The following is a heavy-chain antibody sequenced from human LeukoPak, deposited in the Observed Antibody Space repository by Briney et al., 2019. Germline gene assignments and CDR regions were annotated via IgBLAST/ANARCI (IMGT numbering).Heavy chain of an antibody. CDR2: IWYDGSNK. CDR1: GFTFRSHG. Sequence: GTSLRLSCAASGFTFRSHGMHWFRQAPGKGLEWVAFIWYDGSNKYYTDSVKGRFTISRDNSKNTLYLQMNSLRAEDTAVYYCEGDRATSYFDYWGQGALVTVSS. V-gene: IGHV3-33*01. CDR3: EGDRATSYFDY. D-gene: IGHD1-26*01. J-gene: IGHJ4*02.